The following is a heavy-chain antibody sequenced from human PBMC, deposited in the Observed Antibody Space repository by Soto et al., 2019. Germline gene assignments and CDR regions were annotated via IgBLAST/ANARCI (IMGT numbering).Heavy chain of an antibody. Sequence: SVKVSCKASGGTFSSYAISWVRQAPGQGLEWMGGIIPIFGTANYAQKFQGRVTITADKSTSTAYMELSSLRSEDTAVYYCARARGSSGSYNSYFDYWAREPWSPSPQ. CDR2: IIPIFGTA. V-gene: IGHV1-69*06. CDR3: ARARGSSGSYNSYFDY. CDR1: GGTFSSYA. D-gene: IGHD3-10*01. J-gene: IGHJ4*02.